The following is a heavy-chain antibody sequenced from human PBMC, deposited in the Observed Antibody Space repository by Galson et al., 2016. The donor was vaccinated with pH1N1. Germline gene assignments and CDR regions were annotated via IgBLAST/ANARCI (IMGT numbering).Heavy chain of an antibody. CDR1: GGSISSGSYY. Sequence: TLSLTCTASGGSISSGSYYWSWIRQPAGKGLEWIGYIYTSGSTYYNPSLKSRVTMSVDTSKNQFSLKLTSVTAAATAVYYCARGLAVAGTFYFDSWGQGTLVTVSS. CDR2: IYTSGST. D-gene: IGHD6-19*01. J-gene: IGHJ4*02. V-gene: IGHV4-61*09. CDR3: ARGLAVAGTFYFDS.